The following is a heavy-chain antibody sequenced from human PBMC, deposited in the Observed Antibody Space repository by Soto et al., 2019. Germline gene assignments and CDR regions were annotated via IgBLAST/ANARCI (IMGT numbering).Heavy chain of an antibody. V-gene: IGHV4-4*02. Sequence: QVQLQESGPGLVKPSDTLSLTCAVSGASISGSDWWTWVRQVPGKGLEWIGEIYHTGKTNYNPSLKSRVTISLDMSKNEFSLRLTSATAADTATYYCTRVAGCTSTVGPSYWYFYLWGRGTLVTVSS. CDR2: IYHTGKT. D-gene: IGHD3-10*01. CDR3: TRVAGCTSTVGPSYWYFYL. J-gene: IGHJ2*01. CDR1: GASISGSDW.